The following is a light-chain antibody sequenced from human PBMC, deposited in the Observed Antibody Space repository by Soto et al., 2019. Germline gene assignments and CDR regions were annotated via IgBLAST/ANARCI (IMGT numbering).Light chain of an antibody. Sequence: EIVMTQSPATLSVSPGERATLSCRASQSVSSNLAWYQQKPGQAPRLLIYGASTRATGIPARFSGSGSGTEFKLTLSSLKSEAVAVYYCQQYNNCPPPWTFGQGTKVEIK. CDR1: QSVSSN. J-gene: IGKJ1*01. CDR2: GAS. CDR3: QQYNNCPPPWT. V-gene: IGKV3-15*01.